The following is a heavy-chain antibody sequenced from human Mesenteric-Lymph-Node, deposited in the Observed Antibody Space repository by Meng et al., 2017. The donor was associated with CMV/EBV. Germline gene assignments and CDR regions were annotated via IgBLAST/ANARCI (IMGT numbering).Heavy chain of an antibody. CDR2: ISGSGSNT. CDR1: GFTFTNYV. D-gene: IGHD1-7*01. CDR3: AKEDWDYYCDS. Sequence: GGSLRLSCAASGFTFTNYVMAWVRQAPGKGLEWISYISGSGSNTYYADSVKGRFTISRDNLENTVYLQMNSLRAEDTAVYYCAKEDWDYYCDSWGQGTLVTVSS. V-gene: IGHV3-23*01. J-gene: IGHJ4*02.